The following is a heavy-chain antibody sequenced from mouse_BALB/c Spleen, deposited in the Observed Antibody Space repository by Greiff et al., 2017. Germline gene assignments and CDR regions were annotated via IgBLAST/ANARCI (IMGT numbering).Heavy chain of an antibody. CDR1: GYTFSSYW. Sequence: VQVVESGAELMKPGASVKISCTATGYTFSSYWIEWVKQRPGHGLEWIGEILAGSGSTNYNEKFKGKATFTADTSSNTAYMQLSSLTSEDSAVYYCAREEDRDCGPAWFAYWGQGTLVTVSA. CDR2: ILAGSGST. J-gene: IGHJ3*01. V-gene: IGHV1-9*01. CDR3: AREEDRDCGPAWFAY. D-gene: IGHD2-14*01.